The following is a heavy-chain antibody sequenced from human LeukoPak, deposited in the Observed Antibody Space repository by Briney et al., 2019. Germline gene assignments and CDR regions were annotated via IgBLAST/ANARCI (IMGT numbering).Heavy chain of an antibody. CDR2: IRYDGGDK. CDR1: GFAFTNYG. D-gene: IGHD3-10*01. V-gene: IGHV3-30*02. CDR3: AKGGGSPYYFDY. J-gene: IGHJ4*02. Sequence: GGSLRLSCAASGFAFTNYGMHWVRQAPSKGLEWVAFIRYDGGDKSYGDSVKGRFTISRDNSKNTVYLQMNSLRAEDAAAYYCAKGGGSPYYFDYWGQGTLVTVSS.